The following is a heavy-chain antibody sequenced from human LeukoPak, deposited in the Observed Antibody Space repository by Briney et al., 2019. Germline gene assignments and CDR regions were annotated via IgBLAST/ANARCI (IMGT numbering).Heavy chain of an antibody. D-gene: IGHD3-3*01. CDR3: ARRITIFGVVTYDY. J-gene: IGHJ4*02. CDR1: GGSFSGYY. Sequence: SETLSLTCAVYGGSFSGYYWSWIRQPPGKGLEWIGEINHSGSTNYNPSLKSRVTIPVDTSKNQFSLKLSSVTAADTAVYYCARRITIFGVVTYDYWGPGTLVTVSS. V-gene: IGHV4-34*01. CDR2: INHSGST.